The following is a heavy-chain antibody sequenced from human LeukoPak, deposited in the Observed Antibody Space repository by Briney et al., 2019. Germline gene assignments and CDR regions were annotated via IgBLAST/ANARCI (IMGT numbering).Heavy chain of an antibody. D-gene: IGHD5-24*01. Sequence: TASETLSLTCAVYGGSFSDYYWSWIRQPPGKGLEWIGEITHSGSTNYNPSLKSRVTISVDTSKNQFSLKLSSVTAADTAVYYCAGGYKYAYYNYYYMDVWGKGTTVTVSS. V-gene: IGHV4-34*01. J-gene: IGHJ6*03. CDR3: AGGYKYAYYNYYYMDV. CDR2: ITHSGST. CDR1: GGSFSDYY.